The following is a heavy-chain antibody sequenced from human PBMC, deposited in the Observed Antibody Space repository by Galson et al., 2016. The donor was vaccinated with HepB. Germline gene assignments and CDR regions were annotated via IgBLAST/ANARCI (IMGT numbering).Heavy chain of an antibody. D-gene: IGHD2-15*01. J-gene: IGHJ4*02. V-gene: IGHV4-61*01. CDR2: IYYSGTT. CDR3: ARMDPALISGFDY. CDR1: GGSISSGNYY. Sequence: SETLSPTCTVYGGSISSGNYYWSWVRQPPGKRLEWIGDIYYSGTTNYKPSLKSRVTKSADTSKNQFSLRLSSVTAADTAVYYCARMDPALISGFDYWGQGTLVTVSS.